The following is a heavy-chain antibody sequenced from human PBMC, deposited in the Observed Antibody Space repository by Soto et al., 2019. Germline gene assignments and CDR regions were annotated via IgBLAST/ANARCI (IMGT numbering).Heavy chain of an antibody. V-gene: IGHV1-69*13. CDR2: IIPIFGTA. Sequence: SVKVSCKASGGTFSSYAISWVRQAPGQGLEWMGGIIPIFGTANYAQKFQGRVTITADESTSTAYMELSSLRSEDTAVYYCARDRGRTRFGQVAKCSGPWGKGTWGTVS. D-gene: IGHD3-10*02. CDR1: GGTFSSYA. J-gene: IGHJ5*02. CDR3: ARDRGRTRFGQVAKCSGP.